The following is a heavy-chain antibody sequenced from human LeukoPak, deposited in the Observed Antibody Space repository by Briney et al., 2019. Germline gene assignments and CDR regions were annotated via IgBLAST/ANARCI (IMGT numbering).Heavy chain of an antibody. Sequence: GASVKVSCKASGYTFTGYYMHWVRQAPGQGLEWMGWINPNSGGTNYAQRFQGRVTMTRDTSISTAYMELSRQRSDDTAVYYCARDLLGIYDFWSGPTGFDPWGQGTLVTVSS. J-gene: IGHJ5*02. CDR1: GYTFTGYY. D-gene: IGHD3-3*01. V-gene: IGHV1-2*02. CDR2: INPNSGGT. CDR3: ARDLLGIYDFWSGPTGFDP.